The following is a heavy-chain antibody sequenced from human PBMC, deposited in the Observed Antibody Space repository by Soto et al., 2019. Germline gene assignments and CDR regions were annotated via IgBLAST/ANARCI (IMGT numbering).Heavy chain of an antibody. CDR3: ARDSDSNDWSRTGY. CDR2: INAGNGNT. D-gene: IGHD6-19*01. Sequence: ASVKVSCKASGYTFTSYAMHWVRQAPGQRLEWMGWINAGNGNTKCSQKFQDRVTITRDTSASTAYMELNSLTAEDTAVYYCARDSDSNDWSRTGYWGQGTLVTVSS. CDR1: GYTFTSYA. V-gene: IGHV1-3*01. J-gene: IGHJ4*02.